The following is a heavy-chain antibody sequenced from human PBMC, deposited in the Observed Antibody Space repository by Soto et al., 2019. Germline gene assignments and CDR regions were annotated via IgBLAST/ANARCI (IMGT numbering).Heavy chain of an antibody. V-gene: IGHV3-21*01. Sequence: GGSLRLSCAASGFTFSSYSMNWVRQAPGKGLEWVSSISSRSSYIYYADSVKGRFTISRDNAKNSLYLQMNSLRAEDTAVYYCARTVSSWYAFDIWGQGTMVTVSS. CDR1: GFTFSSYS. J-gene: IGHJ3*02. CDR3: ARTVSSWYAFDI. CDR2: ISSRSSYI. D-gene: IGHD6-13*01.